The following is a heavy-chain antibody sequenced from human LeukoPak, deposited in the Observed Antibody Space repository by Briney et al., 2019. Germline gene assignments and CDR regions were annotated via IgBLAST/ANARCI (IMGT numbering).Heavy chain of an antibody. Sequence: SETLSLTCTVSGGSISSSSYYWGWIRQPPGKGLEWIGSIYYSGSTYYNPSLKSRVTISVDTSKNQFSLKLSSVTAADMAVYYCARREGYPYYFDYWGQGTLVTVSS. CDR2: IYYSGST. V-gene: IGHV4-39*01. CDR1: GGSISSSSYY. J-gene: IGHJ4*02. D-gene: IGHD3-16*02. CDR3: ARREGYPYYFDY.